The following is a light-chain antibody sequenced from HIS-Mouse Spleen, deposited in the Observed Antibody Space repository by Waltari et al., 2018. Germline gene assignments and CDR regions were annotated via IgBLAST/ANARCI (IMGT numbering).Light chain of an antibody. Sequence: SYELTQPPSVSVSPGPTASIPCSGDQLGDKYAFWYQQKPGQSPVLVIYQDSKRPSGIPERFSGSNSGNTATLTISGTQAMDEADYYCQAWDSSTGVVFGGGTKLTVL. J-gene: IGLJ2*01. CDR1: QLGDKY. CDR2: QDS. CDR3: QAWDSSTGVV. V-gene: IGLV3-1*01.